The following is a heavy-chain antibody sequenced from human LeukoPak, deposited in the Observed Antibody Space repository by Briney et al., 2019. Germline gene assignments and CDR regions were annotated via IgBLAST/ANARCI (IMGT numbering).Heavy chain of an antibody. V-gene: IGHV3-7*05. J-gene: IGHJ6*02. CDR3: ARPGRYDFWRDYYYYYGMDV. CDR1: EFSVSNNY. Sequence: PGGSLRLSCTASEFSVSNNYMSWVRQAPGKGLEWVANIKQDGSEKYYVDSVKGRFTISRDNAKNSLYLQMNSLRAEDTAVYYCARPGRYDFWRDYYYYYGMDVWGQGTTVTVSS. CDR2: IKQDGSEK. D-gene: IGHD3-3*01.